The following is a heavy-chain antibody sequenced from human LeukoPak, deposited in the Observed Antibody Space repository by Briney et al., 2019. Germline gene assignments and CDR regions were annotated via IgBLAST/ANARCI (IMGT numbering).Heavy chain of an antibody. J-gene: IGHJ4*02. CDR1: GFTFSAYS. CDR2: ITSSSDSI. Sequence: PGGSLRLSCATSGFTFSAYSMIWVRQTPGKGLECLSYITSSSDSIHYADSVRGRFTISRDNSKNTLYLQMNSLRAEDTAVYYCAKAVFRSYDSSGYYYGPGDYWGQGTLVTVSS. D-gene: IGHD3-22*01. CDR3: AKAVFRSYDSSGYYYGPGDY. V-gene: IGHV3-48*01.